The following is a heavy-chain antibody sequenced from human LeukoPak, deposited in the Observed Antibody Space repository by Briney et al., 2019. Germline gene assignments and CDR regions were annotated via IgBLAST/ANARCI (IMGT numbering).Heavy chain of an antibody. V-gene: IGHV3-30*01. CDR2: ISYDGTNK. CDR3: ARDQGSLPVWFYYYMDV. D-gene: IGHD3-16*01. J-gene: IGHJ6*03. Sequence: PGGSLRVSCAASGFTFSSYAMHWVRQAQGKGLEWQAVISYDGTNKYYADSVKGRFTISRDNSKNTLYLQMNSLRDEDTAVYYCARDQGSLPVWFYYYMDVWGSGTTVTVSS. CDR1: GFTFSSYA.